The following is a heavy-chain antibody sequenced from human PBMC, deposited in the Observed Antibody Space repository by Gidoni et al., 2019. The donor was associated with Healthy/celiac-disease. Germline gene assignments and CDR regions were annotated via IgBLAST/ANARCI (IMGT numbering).Heavy chain of an antibody. V-gene: IGHV3-74*01. Sequence: EVQLVESGGGLVQPGGSLRLSCAASGFTFSSYWMHWVRQAPGEGLVWVSRINSDGSSTSYADSVKGRFTISRDNAKNTLYLQMNSLRAEDTAVYYCARDHHYYYGMDVWGQGTTVTVSS. CDR2: INSDGSST. CDR1: GFTFSSYW. J-gene: IGHJ6*02. CDR3: ARDHHYYYGMDV.